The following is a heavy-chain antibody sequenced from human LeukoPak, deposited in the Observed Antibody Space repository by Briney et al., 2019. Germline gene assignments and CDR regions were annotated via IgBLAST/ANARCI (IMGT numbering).Heavy chain of an antibody. CDR1: GFAFNNYA. D-gene: IGHD2-2*01. J-gene: IGHJ4*02. CDR3: VKDVCTSPRCLLYSDS. Sequence: GGSLRLSCRTSGFAFNNYAMNWVRRPPGKGLEWVSGISGFNTYYADSVNGRFTISRDNSKNVLYLQMNRLRVEDTAVYYCVKDVCTSPRCLLYSDSWGQGALVTVSS. CDR2: ISGFNT. V-gene: IGHV3-23*01.